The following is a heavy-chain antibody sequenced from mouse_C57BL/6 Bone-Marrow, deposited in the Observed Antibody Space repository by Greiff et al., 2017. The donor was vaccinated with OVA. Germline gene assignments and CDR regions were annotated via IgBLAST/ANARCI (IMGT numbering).Heavy chain of an antibody. D-gene: IGHD2-2*01. CDR1: GYTFTSYG. CDR2: IYPRSGNT. J-gene: IGHJ3*01. Sequence: QVQLQQSGAELARPGASVKLSCKASGYTFTSYGISWVKQRTGQGLEWIGEIYPRSGNTYYNEKFKGKATLTADKSSSTAYMELSSLTSEDSAVYFCAREGYRAWFAYWGQGTLVTVSA. V-gene: IGHV1-81*01. CDR3: AREGYRAWFAY.